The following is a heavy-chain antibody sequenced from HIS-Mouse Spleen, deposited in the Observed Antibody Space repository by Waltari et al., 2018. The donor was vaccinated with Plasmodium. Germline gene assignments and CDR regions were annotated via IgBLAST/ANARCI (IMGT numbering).Heavy chain of an antibody. CDR3: ARGVGYCSGGSCDHYFDY. Sequence: QVQLQQWGAGLLKPSETLSLTCAVYGGSFSGYYWSWIRQPPGKGLEWIGEINHSGSTNYNPPLKSRVIISVDTSKNQFSLKLSSVTAADTAVYYCARGVGYCSGGSCDHYFDYWGQGTLVTVSS. V-gene: IGHV4-34*01. J-gene: IGHJ4*02. CDR2: INHSGST. CDR1: GGSFSGYY. D-gene: IGHD2-15*01.